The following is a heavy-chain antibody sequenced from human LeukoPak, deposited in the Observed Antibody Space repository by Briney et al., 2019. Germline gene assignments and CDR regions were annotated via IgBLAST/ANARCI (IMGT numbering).Heavy chain of an antibody. Sequence: SETLSLTCTVSGGSISSYYWSWIRQPPGKGLEWIGYIYYSGSTNYNPSLKSRVTISVDTSKNQFSLKLSSVTAADTAVYYCARNPVFDDSSGYYSPNWFDPWGQGTLVTVSS. D-gene: IGHD3-22*01. CDR2: IYYSGST. CDR3: ARNPVFDDSSGYYSPNWFDP. CDR1: GGSISSYY. V-gene: IGHV4-59*01. J-gene: IGHJ5*02.